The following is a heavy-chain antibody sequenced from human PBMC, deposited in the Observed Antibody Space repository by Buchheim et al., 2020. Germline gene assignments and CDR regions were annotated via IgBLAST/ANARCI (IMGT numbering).Heavy chain of an antibody. Sequence: QVQLQESGPGLVKPSETLSLNCRVSGGSVSSDSYYWSWTRQPPGKGLEWMGYIYYSGNTNCNPSLKSRVTISADTSKNQFSLKLSSVTAADTAVYYCARITTRNNGMDVWGQGTT. D-gene: IGHD1-1*01. CDR3: ARITTRNNGMDV. CDR2: IYYSGNT. V-gene: IGHV4-61*01. J-gene: IGHJ6*02. CDR1: GGSVSSDSYY.